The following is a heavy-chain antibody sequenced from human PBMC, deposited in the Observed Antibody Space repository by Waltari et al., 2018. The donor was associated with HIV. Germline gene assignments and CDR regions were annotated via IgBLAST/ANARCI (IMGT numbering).Heavy chain of an antibody. J-gene: IGHJ4*02. CDR1: GFDFKKYW. CDR2: IRSKQSGGTS. V-gene: IGHV3-15*01. D-gene: IGHD3-22*01. Sequence: EVQLVESGGGLVKPGESLRVSCAASGFDFKKYWMSWFRQAPEKGLELVGRIRSKQSGGTSDYAALVTGRFTPSMDDTKSTMYLQTESLEREDTAVYYCTTGSSGAEDYWGQGTLVIVSS. CDR3: TTGSSGAEDY.